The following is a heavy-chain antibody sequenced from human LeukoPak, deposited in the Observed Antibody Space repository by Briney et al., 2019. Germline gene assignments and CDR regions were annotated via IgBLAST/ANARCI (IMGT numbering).Heavy chain of an antibody. J-gene: IGHJ4*01. CDR2: ITSSGGGT. CDR3: AQQIVGATSNDFDY. CDR1: GFTFSSFA. Sequence: GGSLRLSCAASGFTFSSFAMNWVRQAPGKGLEWVSSITSSGGGTYYADSVKGRFTISRDNSQNTLYLQMNRLRDDDTAVYFCAQQIVGATSNDFDYWGHGTLVIVSS. V-gene: IGHV3-23*01. D-gene: IGHD1-26*01.